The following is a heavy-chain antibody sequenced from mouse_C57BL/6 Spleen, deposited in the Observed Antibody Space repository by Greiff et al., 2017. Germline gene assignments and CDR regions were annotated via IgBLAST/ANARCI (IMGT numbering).Heavy chain of an antibody. V-gene: IGHV1-50*01. CDR3: AKGEGFEY. J-gene: IGHJ2*01. CDR2: IDPSDSST. CDR1: GYTFTSYW. Sequence: QVPLQQPGAELVKPGASVKLSCKASGYTFTSYWMQWVKQRPGQGLEWIGEIDPSDSSTTYNQTFTGKATLTVDTSSSTAYMQLSSLRSEDSAVYYCAKGEGFEYWGQGTTLTVSS.